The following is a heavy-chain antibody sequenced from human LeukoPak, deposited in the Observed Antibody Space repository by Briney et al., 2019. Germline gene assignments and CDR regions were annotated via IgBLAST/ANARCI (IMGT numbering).Heavy chain of an antibody. V-gene: IGHV3-15*01. J-gene: IGHJ6*02. Sequence: GGSLRLSCAASGFTFSNAWMSWVRQAPGKGLEWVGRITSKPEGGTTHCAAPVKDRFIISRDDSRNTLYLQMNSLKTEDTAVYYCTTVDRVVSPSQFYGMDVWGQGTTVSVSS. CDR2: ITSKPEGGTT. CDR1: GFTFSNAW. CDR3: TTVDRVVSPSQFYGMDV.